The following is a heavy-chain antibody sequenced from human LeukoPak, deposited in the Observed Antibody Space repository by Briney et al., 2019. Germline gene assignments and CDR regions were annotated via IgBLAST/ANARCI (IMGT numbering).Heavy chain of an antibody. Sequence: GGSLRLSCAASGFTFNKAWMSWVRLAPGKGLEWVGRIKNKGDGGTTDYAAPVKGRFTVSRDDSKSTLYLQMNSLRAEDTAVYYCARDGFLGPVTAYLDYWGQGTPVTVSS. J-gene: IGHJ4*02. CDR2: IKNKGDGGTT. CDR3: ARDGFLGPVTAYLDY. V-gene: IGHV3-15*05. D-gene: IGHD2-21*02. CDR1: GFTFNKAW.